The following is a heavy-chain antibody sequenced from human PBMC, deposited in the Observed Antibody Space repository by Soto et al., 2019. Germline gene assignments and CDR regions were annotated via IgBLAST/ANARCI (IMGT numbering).Heavy chain of an antibody. Sequence: QVQLQEMGPGLVKPSQTLTITCTVSGDSVNSAYWSWIRQLPGKGLEWMGNIYQTGRTFYNPFLKIRLSISIDTSKPLFSLKLRSVTASDTDVYYCARTDAYNSSFFDSWGQGTVVTVSS. CDR3: ARTDAYNSSFFDS. CDR1: GDSVNSAY. J-gene: IGHJ4*02. D-gene: IGHD6-6*01. V-gene: IGHV4-31*03. CDR2: IYQTGRT.